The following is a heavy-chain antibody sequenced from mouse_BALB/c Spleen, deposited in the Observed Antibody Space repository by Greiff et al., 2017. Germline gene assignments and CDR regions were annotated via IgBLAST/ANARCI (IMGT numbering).Heavy chain of an antibody. J-gene: IGHJ3*01. V-gene: IGHV1-63*01. CDR2: IYPGSGNT. D-gene: IGHD1-1*01. CDR1: GYAFTNYW. CDR3: ARAYYGSSSWFAY. Sequence: VQLQQSGAELVRPGTSVKISCKASGYAFTNYWLGWVKQRPGHGLEWIGDIYPGSGNTYYNEKFKGKATLTADKSSSTAYMQLSSLTSEDSAVYFCARAYYGSSSWFAYWGQGTLVTVSA.